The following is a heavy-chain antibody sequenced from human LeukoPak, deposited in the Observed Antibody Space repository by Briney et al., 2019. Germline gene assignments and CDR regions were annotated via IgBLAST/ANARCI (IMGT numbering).Heavy chain of an antibody. D-gene: IGHD3-10*01. V-gene: IGHV4-39*07. CDR1: GGSISSSSYY. CDR3: ARGTGDRITMVRGPRQGDY. CDR2: IYYSGST. J-gene: IGHJ4*02. Sequence: SETLSLTCTVSGGSISSSSYYWGWIRQPPGKGLEWIGSIYYSGSTYYNPSLKSRVTISVDTSKNQFSLKLSSVTAADTAVYYCARGTGDRITMVRGPRQGDYWGQGTLVTVSS.